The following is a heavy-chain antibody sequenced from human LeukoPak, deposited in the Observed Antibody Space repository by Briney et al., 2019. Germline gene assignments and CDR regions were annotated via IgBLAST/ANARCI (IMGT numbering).Heavy chain of an antibody. J-gene: IGHJ6*02. CDR3: ARDPRSSSDYYYYGMDV. CDR2: IIPIFGTA. D-gene: IGHD6-6*01. V-gene: IGHV1-69*01. Sequence: SVYVSCKASVGTFSIYVISWVRQAPGQGLGWMGGIIPIFGTANYAQKFQGRVTITADESTSKAYMELSSLRTEDTAVYYCARDPRSSSDYYYYGMDVWGQGTTVTVSS. CDR1: VGTFSIYV.